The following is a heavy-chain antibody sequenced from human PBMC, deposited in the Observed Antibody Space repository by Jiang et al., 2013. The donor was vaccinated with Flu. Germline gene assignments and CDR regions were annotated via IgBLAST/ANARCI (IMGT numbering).Heavy chain of an antibody. J-gene: IGHJ6*02. D-gene: IGHD3/OR15-3a*01. V-gene: IGHV4-59*12. Sequence: EWIGYVYYSGSASYDPSLKSRVTISVDTSKNQFSLKLSSVTAADTAVYYCARGSLDGDYYYYGMDVWGQGTTVTVSS. CDR3: ARGSLDGDYYYYGMDV. CDR2: VYYSGSA.